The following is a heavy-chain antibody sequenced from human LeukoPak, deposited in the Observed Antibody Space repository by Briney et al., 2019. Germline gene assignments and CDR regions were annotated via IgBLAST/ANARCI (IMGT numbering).Heavy chain of an antibody. Sequence: PGGSLRLSCAASGFTFSSYAMHWVRQAPGKGLEYVSAISSNGGSTYYANSVKGRFTISRDNSKNTLYLQMGSLRAEDMAVYYCARDSVYSYGYGYFQHWGQGTLVTVSS. J-gene: IGHJ1*01. D-gene: IGHD5-18*01. CDR2: ISSNGGST. CDR1: GFTFSSYA. V-gene: IGHV3-64*01. CDR3: ARDSVYSYGYGYFQH.